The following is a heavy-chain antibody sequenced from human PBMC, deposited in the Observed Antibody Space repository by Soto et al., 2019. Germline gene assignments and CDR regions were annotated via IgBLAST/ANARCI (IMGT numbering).Heavy chain of an antibody. CDR1: GFSFSSYS. CDR3: AKDQGYSSGWRVFGDYSYGMDV. D-gene: IGHD6-19*01. Sequence: GGSLRLSCAASGFSFSSYSMNWVRQAPGKGLEWVSYISSSSYTMIYADSVKGRFTISRDNAKNSLYLQMNSLRAEDTAVYYCAKDQGYSSGWRVFGDYSYGMDVWGQGTTVTVSS. CDR2: ISSSSYTM. V-gene: IGHV3-48*01. J-gene: IGHJ6*02.